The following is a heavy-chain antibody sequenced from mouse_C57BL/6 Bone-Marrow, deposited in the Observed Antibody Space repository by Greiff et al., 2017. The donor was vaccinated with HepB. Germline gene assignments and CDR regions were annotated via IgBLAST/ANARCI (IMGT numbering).Heavy chain of an antibody. V-gene: IGHV2-3*01. CDR3: AKVIYYYGSSYAYCDY. CDR2: IWGDGST. CDR1: GFSLTSYG. D-gene: IGHD1-1*01. J-gene: IGHJ2*01. Sequence: VQVVESGPGLVAPSQSLSITCTVSGFSLTSYGVSWVRQPPGKGLEWLGVIWGDGSTTYHSALISRLSISKYNSKSQVFLKLNSLQTDDTATYYFAKVIYYYGSSYAYCDYWGQGTTLTVSS.